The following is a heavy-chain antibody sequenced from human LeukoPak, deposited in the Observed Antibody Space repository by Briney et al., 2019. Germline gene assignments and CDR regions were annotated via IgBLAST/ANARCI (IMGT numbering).Heavy chain of an antibody. CDR2: INHSGST. CDR3: ASGEGEDIVVVPAARFDY. V-gene: IGHV4-34*01. D-gene: IGHD2-2*01. CDR1: GGSFSGYY. J-gene: IGHJ4*02. Sequence: SETLYLTCAVYGGSFSGYYWSWIRQPPGKGLEWVGEINHSGSTNYNPSLKSRVTISVDTSKNQFSLKLRFVTAADTAVYYCASGEGEDIVVVPAARFDYWGQGTLVTVSS.